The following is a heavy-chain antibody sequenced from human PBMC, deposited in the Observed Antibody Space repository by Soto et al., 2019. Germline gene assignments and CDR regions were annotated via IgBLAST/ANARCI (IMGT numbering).Heavy chain of an antibody. Sequence: QVQLVQSGAEVKKPGSSVKVSCKASGGTFSSYTISWVRQAPGQGLEWMGRIIPILGIANYAQKFQGRVRITEDKSTSTAYMELSSLRSEDTAVYYWARGPPYLGSGSYYNGPHAGRYYWCFDLWGRGTLVTVSS. D-gene: IGHD3-10*01. CDR3: ARGPPYLGSGSYYNGPHAGRYYWCFDL. CDR2: IIPILGIA. J-gene: IGHJ2*01. CDR1: GGTFSSYT. V-gene: IGHV1-69*02.